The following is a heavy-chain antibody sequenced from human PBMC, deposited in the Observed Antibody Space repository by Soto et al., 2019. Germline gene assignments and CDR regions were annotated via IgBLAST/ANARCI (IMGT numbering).Heavy chain of an antibody. D-gene: IGHD6-13*01. V-gene: IGHV1-18*01. J-gene: IGHJ5*02. CDR3: ARGTGYSSSWYNDNWFDP. Sequence: ASVKVSCKASGSTFTSYGISWVRQAPGQGLEWMGWISAYNGNTNYAQKLQGRVTMTTDTSTSTAYMELRSLRSDDTAVYYCARGTGYSSSWYNDNWFDPWGQGTLVTVSS. CDR1: GSTFTSYG. CDR2: ISAYNGNT.